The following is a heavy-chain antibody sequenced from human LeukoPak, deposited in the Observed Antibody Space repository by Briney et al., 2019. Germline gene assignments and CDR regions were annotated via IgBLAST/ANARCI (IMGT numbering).Heavy chain of an antibody. CDR1: GGSISSSSYY. CDR2: IYYSGST. V-gene: IGHV4-39*07. CDR3: ASLPPQWFGELPDY. J-gene: IGHJ4*02. D-gene: IGHD3-10*01. Sequence: SETLSLTCTVSGGSISSSSYYWGWIRQPPGKGLEWIGSIYYSGSTYYNPSLKSRVTISVDASKNQFSLKLSSVTAADTAVYYCASLPPQWFGELPDYWGQGTLVTVSS.